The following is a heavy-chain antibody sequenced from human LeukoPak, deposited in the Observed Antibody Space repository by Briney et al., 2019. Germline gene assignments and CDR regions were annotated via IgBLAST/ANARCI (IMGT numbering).Heavy chain of an antibody. D-gene: IGHD6-19*01. CDR1: GFTFSSYA. V-gene: IGHV3-49*04. J-gene: IGHJ4*02. CDR2: IRSKTYGGTT. CDR3: TTVPWRASGWYADY. Sequence: GRSLRLSCAASGFTFSSYAMHWVRQAPGKGLEWVGFIRSKTYGGTTEYAASVKGRFTISRDDSKSIAYLRMNSLKTEDTAVYYCTTVPWRASGWYADYWGQGTLVTVSS.